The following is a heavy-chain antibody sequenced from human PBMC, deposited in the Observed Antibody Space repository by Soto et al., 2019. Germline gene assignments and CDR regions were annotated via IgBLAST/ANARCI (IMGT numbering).Heavy chain of an antibody. CDR1: GGSISNISYY. Sequence: SETLSLTCTVSGGSISNISYYWGWIRQPPGKGLEWIGSIYYSGSTYYNPSLKSRVTISVDTSKNQFSLKLSSVTAADTAVYYCARYSRERDLGYCSSTSCLALDAFDIWGQGTMVTVSS. J-gene: IGHJ3*02. CDR2: IYYSGST. CDR3: ARYSRERDLGYCSSTSCLALDAFDI. V-gene: IGHV4-39*01. D-gene: IGHD2-2*01.